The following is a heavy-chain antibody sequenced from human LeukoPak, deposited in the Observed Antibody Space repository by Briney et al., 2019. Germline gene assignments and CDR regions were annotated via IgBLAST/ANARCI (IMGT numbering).Heavy chain of an antibody. CDR3: ARDGVVPAAIDYYYGMDV. D-gene: IGHD2-2*01. V-gene: IGHV1-18*01. Sequence: ASVKVSCKASGYTFTSYGISWVRQAPGQGLEWMGCISAYNGNTNYAQKLQGRVTMTTDTSTSTAYMELRSLRSDDTAVYYCARDGVVPAAIDYYYGMDVWGQGTTVTVSS. CDR1: GYTFTSYG. J-gene: IGHJ6*02. CDR2: ISAYNGNT.